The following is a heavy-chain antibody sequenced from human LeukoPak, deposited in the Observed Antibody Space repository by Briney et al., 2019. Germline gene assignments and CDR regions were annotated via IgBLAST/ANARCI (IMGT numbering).Heavy chain of an antibody. V-gene: IGHV1-24*01. CDR1: GYTLTELS. Sequence: ASVKVYCKVSGYTLTELSMHWVRQAPGKGLEWMGGFDPEDGETIYAQKFQSRVTMTEDTSTDTAYMELSSLRSEDTAVYYCATSNIIAARLDDAFDIWGQGTMVTVSS. D-gene: IGHD6-6*01. CDR2: FDPEDGET. CDR3: ATSNIIAARLDDAFDI. J-gene: IGHJ3*02.